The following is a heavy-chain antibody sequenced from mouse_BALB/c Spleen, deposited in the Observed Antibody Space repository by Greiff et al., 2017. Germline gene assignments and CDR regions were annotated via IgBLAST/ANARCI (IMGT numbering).Heavy chain of an antibody. CDR2: IWAGGST. CDR3: AREGIYDHYFDY. J-gene: IGHJ2*01. D-gene: IGHD2-3*01. Sequence: VQLVESGPGLVAPSQSLSITCTVSGFSLTSYGVHWVRQPPGKGLEWLGVIWAGGSTNYNSALMSRLSISKDNSKSQVFLKMNSLQTDDTAMYYCAREGIYDHYFDYWGQGTTLTVSS. V-gene: IGHV2-9*02. CDR1: GFSLTSYG.